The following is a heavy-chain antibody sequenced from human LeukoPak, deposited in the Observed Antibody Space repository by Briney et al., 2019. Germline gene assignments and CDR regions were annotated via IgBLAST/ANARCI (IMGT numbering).Heavy chain of an antibody. CDR1: GYAFSRYG. CDR3: ARGYGHDY. J-gene: IGHJ4*02. V-gene: IGHV1-18*01. Sequence: ASVKVSCKASGYAFSRYGINWVRQAPGQGLEWVGGISAYDGNANYAQNLQGRVTMTTDTSSSTAYMELRSLRSDDTAVYYCARGYGHDYWGQGTLVTVSS. D-gene: IGHD2-15*01. CDR2: ISAYDGNA.